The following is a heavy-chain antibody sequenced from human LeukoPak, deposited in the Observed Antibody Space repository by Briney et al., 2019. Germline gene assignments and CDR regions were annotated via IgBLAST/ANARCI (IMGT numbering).Heavy chain of an antibody. CDR1: GGSISSGDYS. CDR3: ARDSGTFDY. CDR2: IYHSGST. J-gene: IGHJ4*02. D-gene: IGHD3-10*01. V-gene: IGHV4-30-2*01. Sequence: PSETLSLTCAVSGGSISSGDYSWSWIRQPPGKGLEWIGYIYHSGSTYYNPSLKSRVTISVDRSKNQFSLKLSSVTAADTAVYYCARDSGTFDYWGRGTLVTVSS.